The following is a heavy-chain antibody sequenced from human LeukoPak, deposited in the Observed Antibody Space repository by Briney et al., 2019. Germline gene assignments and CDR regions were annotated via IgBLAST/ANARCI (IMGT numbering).Heavy chain of an antibody. Sequence: ASVKVSCKASGGTFSSYAISWVRQAPGQGLEWMGRIIPILGIANYAQKFQGRVTITADKSTSTAYMELSSLRSEDTAVYYCAKDSTLGYSYGHLDYWGQGTLVTVSS. V-gene: IGHV1-69*04. D-gene: IGHD5-18*01. CDR2: IIPILGIA. J-gene: IGHJ4*02. CDR3: AKDSTLGYSYGHLDY. CDR1: GGTFSSYA.